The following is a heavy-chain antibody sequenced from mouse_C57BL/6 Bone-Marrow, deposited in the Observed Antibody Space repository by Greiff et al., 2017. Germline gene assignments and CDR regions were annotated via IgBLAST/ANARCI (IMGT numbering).Heavy chain of an antibody. D-gene: IGHD1-1*01. CDR1: GFTFTDYG. CDR3: ARQRGFITTVVAHGYFDV. Sequence: EVQVVEPGGVLVQPGGSLKLSCAASGFTFTDYGMAWVRQAPRQGPEWVAFISNSAYSIYYADTVTGRYTISRENATSTLYLEMSSLRSEDTAMYYCARQRGFITTVVAHGYFDVWGTGTTVTVSS. V-gene: IGHV5-15*01. J-gene: IGHJ1*03. CDR2: ISNSAYSI.